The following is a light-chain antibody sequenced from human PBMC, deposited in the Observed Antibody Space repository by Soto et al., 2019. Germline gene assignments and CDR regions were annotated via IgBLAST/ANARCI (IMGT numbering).Light chain of an antibody. V-gene: IGLV2-8*01. CDR3: SSYAGSNNWV. Sequence: QSALTQPPSASGSPGQSVTISCTGTSSDVGGYNYVSWYQQYPGKVPKLMVYEVSERPSGVPDRFSGSKSGNTASLTVSGLQADDEADYYCSSYAGSNNWVFGGGTKVTVL. J-gene: IGLJ3*02. CDR1: SSDVGGYNY. CDR2: EVS.